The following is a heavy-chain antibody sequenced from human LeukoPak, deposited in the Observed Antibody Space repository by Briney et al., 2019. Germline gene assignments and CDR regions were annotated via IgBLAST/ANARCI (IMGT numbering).Heavy chain of an antibody. Sequence: GGSLRLSCAASGFTFSSYGMHWVRQAPGKGLEWVAFIRYDGSNKYYADSVKGRFTISRDNSKNTLHLQMNSLRAEDTAVYYCAKAYDILTGWTPFGYWGQGTLVTVSS. J-gene: IGHJ4*02. V-gene: IGHV3-30*02. CDR1: GFTFSSYG. CDR3: AKAYDILTGWTPFGY. D-gene: IGHD3-9*01. CDR2: IRYDGSNK.